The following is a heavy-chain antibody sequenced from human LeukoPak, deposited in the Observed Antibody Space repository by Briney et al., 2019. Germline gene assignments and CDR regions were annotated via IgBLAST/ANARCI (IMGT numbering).Heavy chain of an antibody. J-gene: IGHJ4*02. CDR1: GYTFTGYY. D-gene: IGHD3-10*01. Sequence: ASVKVSCKASGYTFTGYYMHWVRQAPGQGLEWMGWINPNSGGTNYAQKFQGRVTMTRDTSISTAYMELSRLRSDDTAVYYCATALEAYGSGSYYNLNFDYWGQGTLVNVSS. V-gene: IGHV1-2*02. CDR2: INPNSGGT. CDR3: ATALEAYGSGSYYNLNFDY.